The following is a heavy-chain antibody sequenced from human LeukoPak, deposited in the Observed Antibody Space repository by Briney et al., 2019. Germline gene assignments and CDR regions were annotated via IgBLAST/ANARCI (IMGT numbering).Heavy chain of an antibody. CDR1: GFTFDDYG. D-gene: IGHD2-21*02. CDR2: INWNGGST. V-gene: IGHV3-20*04. CDR3: ARDSDCGGDCRHSIYFDY. Sequence: GGSLRLSCAASGFTFDDYGMSWVRQAPGKGLEWVSVINWNGGSTGYADSVKGRFTISRDNAKNSLYLQMNSLRAEDTALYYCARDSDCGGDCRHSIYFDYWGQGTLVTVSS. J-gene: IGHJ4*02.